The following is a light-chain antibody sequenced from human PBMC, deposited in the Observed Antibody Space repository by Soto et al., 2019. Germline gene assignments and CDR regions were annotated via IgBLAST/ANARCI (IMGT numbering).Light chain of an antibody. V-gene: IGKV3-20*01. CDR2: GAS. CDR1: QSVNSSY. Sequence: EIVLTQSPGILSLSPGGRATLSCRASQSVNSSYLAWYQQKSGLAPRLLIYGASHRARGIPDRCSGGGSGTDFTLTISRLEREDFAVYYCQQYHFSPETFGPGTRVEIK. J-gene: IGKJ1*01. CDR3: QQYHFSPET.